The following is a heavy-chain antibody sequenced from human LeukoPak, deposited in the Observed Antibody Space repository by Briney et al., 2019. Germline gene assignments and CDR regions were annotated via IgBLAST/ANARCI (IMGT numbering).Heavy chain of an antibody. Sequence: GGSLRLSCAASGFTFSRYWMSWVRQAPGKGLEWVANIKEDGSERYYLDSVKGRFTISRDNSKNTLYLQMNSLRAEDTAVYYCAKDADFVGATAFDYWGQGTLVTVSS. J-gene: IGHJ4*02. V-gene: IGHV3-7*01. D-gene: IGHD1-26*01. CDR3: AKDADFVGATAFDY. CDR1: GFTFSRYW. CDR2: IKEDGSER.